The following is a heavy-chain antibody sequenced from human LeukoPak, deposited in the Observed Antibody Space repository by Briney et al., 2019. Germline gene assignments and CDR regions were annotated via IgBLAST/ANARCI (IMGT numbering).Heavy chain of an antibody. CDR3: ARHYCSSTSCYLRFDYYMDV. CDR1: GYSFTSYW. CDR2: IYPGDSDT. Sequence: GESLKISCKGSGYSFTSYWIGWVRQMPGKGLGWMGIIYPGDSDTRYSPSFQGQVTISADKSISTAYLQWSSLKASDTAMYYCARHYCSSTSCYLRFDYYMDVWGKGTTVTVSS. D-gene: IGHD2-2*01. V-gene: IGHV5-51*01. J-gene: IGHJ6*03.